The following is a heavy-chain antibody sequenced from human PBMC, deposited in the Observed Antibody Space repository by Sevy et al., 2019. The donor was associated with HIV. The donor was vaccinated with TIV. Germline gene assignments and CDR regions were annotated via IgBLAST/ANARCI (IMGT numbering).Heavy chain of an antibody. CDR2: IYTSGST. Sequence: SETLSLTCTVSGGAIISYYCTRIRQPAGKGLEWIGRIYTSGSTNYNPSLKSRVTMSVDTSKKQFSLNLSSVTAADTAVYYCARGGGYFDDGFDIWGQGTMVTVSS. J-gene: IGHJ3*02. V-gene: IGHV4-4*07. D-gene: IGHD3-10*01. CDR1: GGAIISYY. CDR3: ARGGGYFDDGFDI.